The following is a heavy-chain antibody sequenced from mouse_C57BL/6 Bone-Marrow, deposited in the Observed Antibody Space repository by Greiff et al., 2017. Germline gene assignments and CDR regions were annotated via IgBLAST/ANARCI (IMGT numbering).Heavy chain of an antibody. J-gene: IGHJ4*01. V-gene: IGHV10-3*01. CDR1: GFTFNTYA. D-gene: IGHD1-1*01. Sequence: GGGLVQPKGSLKLSCAASGFTFNTYAMHWVRQAPGKGLEWVARIRSKSSNYATYYADSVKDRFTISRDDSQSMLYLQMNNLKTEDTAMYYCVRDWIYDGSRYYAMDYWGQGTSVTVSS. CDR2: IRSKSSNYAT. CDR3: VRDWIYDGSRYYAMDY.